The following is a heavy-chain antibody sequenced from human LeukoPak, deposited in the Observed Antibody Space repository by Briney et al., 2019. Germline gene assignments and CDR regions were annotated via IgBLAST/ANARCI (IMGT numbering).Heavy chain of an antibody. V-gene: IGHV3-23*01. CDR1: GFTFSGYA. CDR3: AKDYYTQTDCDSSGYPLDWFDP. CDR2: ISGSGGST. D-gene: IGHD3-22*01. J-gene: IGHJ5*02. Sequence: GGSLRLSCAASGFTFSGYAMSWVRQAPGKGLEWVSAISGSGGSTYYADSVKGRFTISRDNSKNTLYLQMNSLRAEDTAVYYCAKDYYTQTDCDSSGYPLDWFDPWGQGTLVTVSS.